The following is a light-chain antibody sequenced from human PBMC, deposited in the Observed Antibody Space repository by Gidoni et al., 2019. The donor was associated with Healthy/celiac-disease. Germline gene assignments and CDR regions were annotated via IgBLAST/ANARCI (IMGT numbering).Light chain of an antibody. CDR2: GNS. CDR3: QSYDSSLSGPVV. Sequence: QSVLTQPPSVSGAPGQRVTISCTGSSSNIGAGYDVHWYQQLPGTAPKLLIYGNSNRLSGVPDRFSGSKSDTSASLAITGLQAEDEADYYCQSYDSSLSGPVVFGGGTKLTVL. CDR1: SSNIGAGYD. J-gene: IGLJ2*01. V-gene: IGLV1-40*01.